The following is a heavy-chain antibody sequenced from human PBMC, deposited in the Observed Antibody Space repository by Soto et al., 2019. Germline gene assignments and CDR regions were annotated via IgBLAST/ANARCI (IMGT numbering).Heavy chain of an antibody. D-gene: IGHD3-22*01. J-gene: IGHJ6*02. V-gene: IGHV4-34*01. CDR3: ERHAYYDSSGFGYNYYGMDV. CDR1: GGSFSGYY. CDR2: INHSGST. Sequence: SETLSLTCAVYGGSFSGYYWSWIRQPPGKGLEWIGEINHSGSTNYNPSLKIRVTISVDTSKNQFSLKLRSVTAADTAVYYCERHAYYDSSGFGYNYYGMDVWGQGTTVTVSS.